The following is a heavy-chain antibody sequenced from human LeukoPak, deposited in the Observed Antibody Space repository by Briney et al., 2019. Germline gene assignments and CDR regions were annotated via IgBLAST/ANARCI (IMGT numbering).Heavy chain of an antibody. J-gene: IGHJ6*04. CDR3: ARSVDCSSTSCYAEV. CDR1: GYTFTSYG. Sequence: ASVKVSCKASGYTFTSYGISWVRQAPGQGLEWMGWISAYNGNTNYAQKLQGRVTMTTDTSTSTAYMERRSLRSDDTAVYYWARSVDCSSTSCYAEVWGKGPTVTVSS. V-gene: IGHV1-18*01. D-gene: IGHD2-2*01. CDR2: ISAYNGNT.